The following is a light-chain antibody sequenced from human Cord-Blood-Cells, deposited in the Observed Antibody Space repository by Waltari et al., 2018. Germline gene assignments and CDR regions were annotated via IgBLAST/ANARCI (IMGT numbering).Light chain of an antibody. CDR3: SSYTTSSTPVV. Sequence: QSALTQPASVSGSPGQSITISCTGTSSDVGGYNYVSWYQQHPGKAPKLMIFDVSNLPPGVSNRRSAAKSGNTAAPTTFGLQDEDEADDYCSSYTTSSTPVVFGGGTKLTVL. V-gene: IGLV2-14*01. CDR2: DVS. J-gene: IGLJ2*01. CDR1: SSDVGGYNY.